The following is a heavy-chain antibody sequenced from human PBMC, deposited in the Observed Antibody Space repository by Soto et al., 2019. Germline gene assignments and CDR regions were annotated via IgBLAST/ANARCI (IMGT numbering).Heavy chain of an antibody. CDR1: GFTFSSYS. Sequence: ESGGNLIQPGGSLRLSCAASGFTFSSYSMNWVRQAPGKGLEWVSYISSSSSTIYYADSVKGRFTISRDNAKNSLYLQMNSLRAEDTAVYYCARDAGFGVDYWGQGTLVTVSS. CDR2: ISSSSSTI. D-gene: IGHD3-10*01. J-gene: IGHJ4*02. CDR3: ARDAGFGVDY. V-gene: IGHV3-48*01.